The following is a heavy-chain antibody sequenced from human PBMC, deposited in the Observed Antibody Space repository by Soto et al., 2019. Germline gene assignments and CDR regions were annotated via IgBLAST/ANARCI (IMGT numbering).Heavy chain of an antibody. CDR2: IYYSGST. Sequence: SQTLSLTCTVFGGSNSSGDYYGSCIRKPPRKGLERIGYIYYSGSTYYNPSLKSRLTISVDTSKNPFSLKRSSVTAAAKAAYYCAREGYSGYDLDEYYGMDVWGQGTTVTVSS. D-gene: IGHD5-12*01. V-gene: IGHV4-30-4*01. CDR3: AREGYSGYDLDEYYGMDV. CDR1: GGSNSSGDYY. J-gene: IGHJ6*02.